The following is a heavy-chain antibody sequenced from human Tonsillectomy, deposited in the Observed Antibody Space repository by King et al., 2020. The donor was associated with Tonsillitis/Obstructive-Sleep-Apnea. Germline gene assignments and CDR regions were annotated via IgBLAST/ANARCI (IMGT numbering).Heavy chain of an antibody. V-gene: IGHV3-33*01. CDR3: ARVSRLGYCGTASCFGSDY. D-gene: IGHD2-2*01. Sequence: HVQLVESGGGVVQPGRSLRLSCTASGFTFSNYGMHWFRQAPGKGLEWVALIWFDGSTKYYADSLKGRFTISRDKSMDTLFLQLNSLRAEDTALYYCARVSRLGYCGTASCFGSDYWGQGTLVTVSS. CDR2: IWFDGSTK. CDR1: GFTFSNYG. J-gene: IGHJ4*02.